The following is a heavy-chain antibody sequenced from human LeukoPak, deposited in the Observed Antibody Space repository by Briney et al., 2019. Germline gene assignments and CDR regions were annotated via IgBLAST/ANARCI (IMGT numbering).Heavy chain of an antibody. V-gene: IGHV4-61*02. Sequence: SETLSLTCTVSGDSISSGSYFWSWTRQPAGKGLEWIGRIFTRGSPNYNPSLKSRVTISVDTSKNQFSLKLSSVTAADTAVYFCARDAPYNSGWYPDYWGQGTLVTVSS. CDR2: IFTRGSP. J-gene: IGHJ4*02. CDR1: GDSISSGSYF. CDR3: ARDAPYNSGWYPDY. D-gene: IGHD6-19*01.